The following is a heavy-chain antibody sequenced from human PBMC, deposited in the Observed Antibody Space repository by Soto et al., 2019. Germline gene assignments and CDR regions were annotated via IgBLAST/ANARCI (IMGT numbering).Heavy chain of an antibody. D-gene: IGHD6-13*01. V-gene: IGHV4-59*02. CDR2: MYYSGDT. J-gene: IGHJ4*02. Sequence: PSEALSHTYTGSGVSVRSFYWSGIRQPPGKGLEWIGYMYYSGDTNTNPSLQSRVTMAVDTSKNQFSLKLSSVTAADTAVYYCARQGKGYLSRSHFDYGAEG. CDR3: ARQGKGYLSRSHFDY. CDR1: GVSVRSFY.